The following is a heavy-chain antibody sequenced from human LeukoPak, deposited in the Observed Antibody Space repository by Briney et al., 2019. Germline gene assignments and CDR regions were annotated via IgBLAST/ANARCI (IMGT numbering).Heavy chain of an antibody. Sequence: GGSLRLSCAASGFTFSDYDMSWIRQAPGKGLEWVSYISSSGSTIYYADSAKGRFTISRDNAKNSLYLQMNSLRVEDTAVYYCARENYYGSGSSPGEFDYWGQGTLVTVSS. CDR3: ARENYYGSGSSPGEFDY. J-gene: IGHJ4*02. CDR2: ISSSGSTI. V-gene: IGHV3-11*01. D-gene: IGHD3-10*01. CDR1: GFTFSDYD.